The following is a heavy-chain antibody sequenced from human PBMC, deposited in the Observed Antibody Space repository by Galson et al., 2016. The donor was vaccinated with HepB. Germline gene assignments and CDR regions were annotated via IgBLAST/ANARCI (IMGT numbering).Heavy chain of an antibody. Sequence: TLSLTCTVSGGSITSDGYYWSWIRQHPGKGLEWIGFIYYSGSTYYNPSLHRRLTISVDTSMSQFSLKLRSVTAADTTVYYCARTRLTLVRGVDPNWFDPWGQGTLVTASS. CDR1: GGSITSDGYY. CDR2: IYYSGST. J-gene: IGHJ5*02. D-gene: IGHD3-10*01. V-gene: IGHV4-31*03. CDR3: ARTRLTLVRGVDPNWFDP.